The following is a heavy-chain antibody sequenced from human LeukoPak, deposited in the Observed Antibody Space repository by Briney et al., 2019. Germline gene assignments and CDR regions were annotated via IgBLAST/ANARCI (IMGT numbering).Heavy chain of an antibody. J-gene: IGHJ4*02. CDR3: ASSGWLLPYYFDY. D-gene: IGHD3-22*01. Sequence: SGGSLRLSCAASGFSFSSYEMNWVRQAPGKGLEWISYITSSGSTIYYADSVKGRFTISRDNAKNSLYLQMDSLRAEDTAVYYCASSGWLLPYYFDYWSQGTLVTVSS. V-gene: IGHV3-48*03. CDR2: ITSSGSTI. CDR1: GFSFSSYE.